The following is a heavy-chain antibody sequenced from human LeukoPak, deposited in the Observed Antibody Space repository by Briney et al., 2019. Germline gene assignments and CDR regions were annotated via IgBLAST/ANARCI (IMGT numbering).Heavy chain of an antibody. D-gene: IGHD4-17*01. CDR3: ARGIESYGDYGY. V-gene: IGHV4-59*01. CDR2: MYNSGST. Sequence: SPTLSPTCTVSGGSISGSYWSWIRHHPGKGLEWIAYMYNSGSTNYNPSLKSRVTISIDTSKNQFSLKLSSLTAADTAIYYCARGIESYGDYGYWGQGILVTVSS. CDR1: GGSISGSY. J-gene: IGHJ4*02.